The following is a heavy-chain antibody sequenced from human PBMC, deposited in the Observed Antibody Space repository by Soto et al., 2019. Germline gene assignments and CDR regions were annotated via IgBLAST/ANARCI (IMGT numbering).Heavy chain of an antibody. J-gene: IGHJ4*02. V-gene: IGHV4-31*03. CDR2: ISYSGTP. Sequence: QVQLQESGPGLVKPSQTLSLICTVSGGSIGSSAYYWTWIRQLPGKGLEWIGTISYSGTPFYNSSLKSRITISGDTGRNQFSLKLNSVTAADTAVYYCARDKDGSGSYFDFWGQGTLVTVSP. CDR1: GGSIGSSAYY. D-gene: IGHD1-26*01. CDR3: ARDKDGSGSYFDF.